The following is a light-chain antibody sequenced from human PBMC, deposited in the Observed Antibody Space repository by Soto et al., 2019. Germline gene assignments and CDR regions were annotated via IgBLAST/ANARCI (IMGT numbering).Light chain of an antibody. CDR3: QHYTNWPPIT. J-gene: IGKJ5*01. CDR1: QSIGSS. V-gene: IGKV3-15*01. CDR2: GAS. Sequence: IVMTQSPVTLSVSPGEGVSLSCRASQSIGSSLAWYQQKRGQAPRLLIYGASTRATGIPGRFSGRGSGTEFTLTISGLQSEDFAVYYCQHYTNWPPITFGQGTRLEIK.